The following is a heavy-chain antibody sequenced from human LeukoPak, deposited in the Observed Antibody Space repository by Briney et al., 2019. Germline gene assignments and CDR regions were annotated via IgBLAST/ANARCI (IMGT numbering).Heavy chain of an antibody. CDR2: MNPNSGNT. V-gene: IGHV1-8*01. Sequence: ASVKVSCKASGYTFTSYDINWVRQATGQGLEWMGWMNPNSGNTGYAQKFQGRVTMTRNTSISTAYMELSSLRSEDTAVYYCARGPQGTVYYDFWSSYYTANPNYFDYWGQGTLVTVSS. D-gene: IGHD3-3*01. J-gene: IGHJ4*02. CDR1: GYTFTSYD. CDR3: ARGPQGTVYYDFWSSYYTANPNYFDY.